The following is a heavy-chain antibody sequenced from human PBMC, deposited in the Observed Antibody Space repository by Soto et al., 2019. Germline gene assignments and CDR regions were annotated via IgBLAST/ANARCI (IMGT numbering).Heavy chain of an antibody. CDR3: ARDHIVVVPAAITYYYGMDV. CDR1: GFTFSSDS. J-gene: IGHJ6*02. CDR2: ISSSSSTI. Sequence: GGTLRLSCAASGFTFSSDSMNWFRQAPWKGLEGVSYISSSSSTIYYADSVKGRFTISRDNAKNSLYLQMNSLRDEDTAVYYCARDHIVVVPAAITYYYGMDVWGQGTTVTVSS. D-gene: IGHD2-2*01. V-gene: IGHV3-48*02.